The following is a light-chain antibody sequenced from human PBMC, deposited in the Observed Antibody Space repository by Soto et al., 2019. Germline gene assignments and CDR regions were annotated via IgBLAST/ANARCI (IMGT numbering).Light chain of an antibody. V-gene: IGLV1-40*01. CDR3: QSYDSSLSGYV. J-gene: IGLJ1*01. Sequence: QPVLTQPPSVSGAPGQRGTISCTRSSSNIGAGYDVHWYQQLPGTAPKLLIYGNSNRPSGVPDRFSGSKSGTSASLAITGLQAEDEADYYCQSYDSSLSGYVFGTGTKVTVL. CDR1: SSNIGAGYD. CDR2: GNS.